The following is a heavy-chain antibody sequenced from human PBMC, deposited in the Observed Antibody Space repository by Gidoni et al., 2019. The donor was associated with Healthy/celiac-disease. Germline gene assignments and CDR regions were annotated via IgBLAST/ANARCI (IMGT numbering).Heavy chain of an antibody. CDR3: ARDLPLLDPSGY. V-gene: IGHV3-48*02. Sequence: EVQLVESGGGLVQPGGSRRLSCAASGFPFSSYSMNWVRQAPGKGLEWVSYISSSSSTIYYADSVKGRFTISRDNAKNSLYLQMNSLRDEDTAVYYCARDLPLLDPSGYWGQGTLVTVSS. D-gene: IGHD1-1*01. CDR2: ISSSSSTI. J-gene: IGHJ4*02. CDR1: GFPFSSYS.